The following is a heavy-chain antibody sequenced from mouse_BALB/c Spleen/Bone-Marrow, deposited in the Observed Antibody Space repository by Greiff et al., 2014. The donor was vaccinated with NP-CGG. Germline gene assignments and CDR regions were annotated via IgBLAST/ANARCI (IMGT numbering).Heavy chain of an antibody. D-gene: IGHD2-14*01. V-gene: IGHV1S130*01. J-gene: IGHJ1*01. CDR1: GYTFTSSW. CDR3: ARSYRFWYFDV. CDR2: IHPNSGNT. Sequence: VQLQQSGSVLVRPGASVKLSCKASGYTFTSSWMHWAKQRPGQGLEWIGDIHPNSGNTNYNEKFRGKATRTVDTSSNTAYVDLSSLTSEDSAVYYCARSYRFWYFDVWGAGTTVTVSS.